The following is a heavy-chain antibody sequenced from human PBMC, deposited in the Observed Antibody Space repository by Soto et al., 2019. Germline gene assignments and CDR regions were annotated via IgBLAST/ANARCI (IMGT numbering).Heavy chain of an antibody. J-gene: IGHJ6*02. D-gene: IGHD1-26*01. CDR3: AKDVVVGATPGLGDYYYYYGMDV. CDR2: ISYDGSNK. Sequence: QVQLVESGGGVVQPGRSLRLSCAASGFTFSSYGMHWVRQAPGKGPEWVAVISYDGSNKYYADSVKGRFTISRDNSKNTLYLQMNSLRAEDTAVYYCAKDVVVGATPGLGDYYYYYGMDVWGQGTTVTVSS. V-gene: IGHV3-30*18. CDR1: GFTFSSYG.